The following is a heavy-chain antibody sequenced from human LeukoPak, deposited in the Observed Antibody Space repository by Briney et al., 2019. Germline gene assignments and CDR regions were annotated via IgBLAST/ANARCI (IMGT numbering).Heavy chain of an antibody. CDR2: ISAYSSNT. Sequence: ASVTVSCKASGGTFSNYAFSWVRQAPGQGLEWMGWISAYSSNTNYAQKLQGRVTMTADTSTSTAYMELRSLRSDDTAVYYCASHKYCSSSSCYAFDIWGQGTMVTVSS. CDR3: ASHKYCSSSSCYAFDI. J-gene: IGHJ3*02. V-gene: IGHV1-18*01. D-gene: IGHD2-2*01. CDR1: GGTFSNYA.